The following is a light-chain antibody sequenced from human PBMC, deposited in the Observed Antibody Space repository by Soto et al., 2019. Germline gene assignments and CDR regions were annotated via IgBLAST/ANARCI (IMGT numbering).Light chain of an antibody. J-gene: IGKJ1*01. CDR1: QTISSW. Sequence: DIQMTQSPSTLSGSVGDRVTITCRASQTISSWLAWYQQKPGKAPKLLIYKASTLKSGVPSRFSGSGSGTEIPLHNRQPEPYYFGTYFCQPLYSYSEAFGQGTKVELK. CDR2: KAS. CDR3: QPLYSYSEA. V-gene: IGKV1-5*03.